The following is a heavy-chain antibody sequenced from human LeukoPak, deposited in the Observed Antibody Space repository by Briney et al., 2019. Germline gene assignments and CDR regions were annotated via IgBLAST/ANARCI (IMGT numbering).Heavy chain of an antibody. V-gene: IGHV3-73*01. D-gene: IGHD3-22*01. CDR2: IRGKANTYAT. Sequence: GGSLRLSCTASGFVFSDFAMNWVRQAPGKGLEWIGRIRGKANTYATAYGASMSGRFTISRDDSKNTAYLHMTSLKTEDTAVYYCTRDYDSGGYYFVDYCDSWGQGTLVAVSS. CDR1: GFVFSDFA. CDR3: TRDYDSGGYYFVDYCDS. J-gene: IGHJ4*02.